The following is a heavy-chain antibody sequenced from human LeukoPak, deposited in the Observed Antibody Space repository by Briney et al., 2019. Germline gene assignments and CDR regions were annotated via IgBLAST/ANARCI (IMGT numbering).Heavy chain of an antibody. CDR3: ARGDCSGGSRYSFWGTRPVGYFDY. CDR1: GGSISSYY. CDR2: IYYSGST. D-gene: IGHD2-15*01. V-gene: IGHV4-59*08. Sequence: PSETLSLTCTVSGGSISSYYWSWIRQPPGKGLEWIGYIYYSGSTNYNPSLKSRVTISVDTSKNQFSLKLSSVTAADTAVYYCARGDCSGGSRYSFWGTRPVGYFDYWGQGTLVTVSS. J-gene: IGHJ4*02.